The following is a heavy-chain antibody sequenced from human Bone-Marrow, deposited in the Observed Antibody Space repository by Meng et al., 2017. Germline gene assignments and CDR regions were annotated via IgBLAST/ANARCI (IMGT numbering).Heavy chain of an antibody. CDR2: ISAYNGNT. J-gene: IGHJ4*02. CDR1: GYTFTSNG. V-gene: IGHV1-18*01. CDR3: ARDLGGDD. D-gene: IGHD3-10*01. Sequence: QVQLSNPGAEWRKPGAPVKVSCNASGYTFTSNGISWVRQAPGQGLEWMGWISAYNGNTNYAQKLQGRVTMTTDTSTSTAYMELRSLRSDDTAVYYCARDLGGDDWGQGTLVTVSS.